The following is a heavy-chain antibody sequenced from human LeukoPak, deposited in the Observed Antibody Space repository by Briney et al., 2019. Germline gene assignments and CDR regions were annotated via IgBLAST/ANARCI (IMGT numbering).Heavy chain of an antibody. Sequence: GGSLRLSCAASGFTFSSYAMHWVRQAPGKGLEWVAVISYDGSNKYYADSVKGRFTISRDNSKNTLYLQMNSLRAEDTAVYYCARGAFGNIVVVVAAYSHWGQGTLVTVSS. V-gene: IGHV3-30-3*01. D-gene: IGHD2-15*01. CDR2: ISYDGSNK. CDR1: GFTFSSYA. J-gene: IGHJ4*02. CDR3: ARGAFGNIVVVVAAYSH.